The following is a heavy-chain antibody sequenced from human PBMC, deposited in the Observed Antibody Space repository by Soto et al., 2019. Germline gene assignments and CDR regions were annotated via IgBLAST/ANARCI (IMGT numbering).Heavy chain of an antibody. CDR3: TTSNGALDY. CDR2: IISSSKTI. Sequence: EVQLVESGGGLVQPGGSLRLSCVASGFTFSPYSMNWVRQATGKGLEWLSYIISSSKTIYYSDSVRVRFTISRDNARNSLFLQMNSLIAEDTAVYYCTTSNGALDYWGRATLVTVSS. J-gene: IGHJ4*02. D-gene: IGHD2-2*01. V-gene: IGHV3-48*01. CDR1: GFTFSPYS.